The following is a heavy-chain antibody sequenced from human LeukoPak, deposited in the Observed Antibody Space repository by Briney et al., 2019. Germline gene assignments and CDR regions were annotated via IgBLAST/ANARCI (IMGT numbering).Heavy chain of an antibody. J-gene: IGHJ3*02. CDR1: GFTFSSYG. D-gene: IGHD6-19*01. CDR2: IRYDGSNK. V-gene: IGHV3-30*02. CDR3: AKARGSSGDDAFDI. Sequence: GGSLRLSCAASGFTFSSYGMHWVRQAPAKGLEWVAFIRYDGSNKYYADSVKGRFTISRDNSKNTLYLQMNSLRAEDTALYYCAKARGSSGDDAFDIWGQGTMVTVSS.